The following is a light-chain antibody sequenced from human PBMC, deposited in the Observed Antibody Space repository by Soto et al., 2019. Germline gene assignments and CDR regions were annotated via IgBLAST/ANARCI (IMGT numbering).Light chain of an antibody. CDR2: RAD. CDR3: AAWDDTLSGLV. J-gene: IGLJ2*01. Sequence: QSVLTQPPSVSGTPGQTVSISCSGRSSNIGSNYVYWYQQLPGPAPRLLMYRADQRPSGVTDRFSGSKSGTSASLAIGGLRSEDEADYYCAAWDDTLSGLVFGGGTKLTVL. V-gene: IGLV1-47*01. CDR1: SSNIGSNY.